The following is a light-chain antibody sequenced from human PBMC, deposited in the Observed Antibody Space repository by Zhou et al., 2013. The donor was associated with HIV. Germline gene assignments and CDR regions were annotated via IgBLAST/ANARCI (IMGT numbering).Light chain of an antibody. V-gene: IGKV1-39*01. CDR3: LQDYNYPRT. J-gene: IGKJ1*01. Sequence: DIQMTQSPSSLSASVGDRVTITCRASQSISSYLNWYQQKPGKAPKLLIYAASSLQSGVPSRFSGSGSGTDFTLTISSLQPEDFATYYCLQDYNYPRTFGQGPSGNQT. CDR1: QSISSY. CDR2: AAS.